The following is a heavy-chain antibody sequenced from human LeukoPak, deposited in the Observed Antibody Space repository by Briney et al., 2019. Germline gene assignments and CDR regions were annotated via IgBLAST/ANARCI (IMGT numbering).Heavy chain of an antibody. CDR2: INWNGGST. CDR1: GFTFDDYA. Sequence: GGSLRLSCAASGFTFDDYAMNWVRQAPGKGLEWVAGINWNGGSTYYRDSVKGRFTISRDNAKNSLYLQMNSLRAEDTALYYCARVKGSGYRNSIDYWGQGTLVTVSS. V-gene: IGHV3-20*04. CDR3: ARVKGSGYRNSIDY. D-gene: IGHD3-3*01. J-gene: IGHJ4*02.